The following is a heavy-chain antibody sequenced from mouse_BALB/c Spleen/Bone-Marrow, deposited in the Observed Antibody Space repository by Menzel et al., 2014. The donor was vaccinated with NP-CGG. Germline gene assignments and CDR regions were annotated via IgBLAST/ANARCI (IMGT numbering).Heavy chain of an antibody. CDR3: GRGAYYYGSSYYFDY. CDR1: GYSLTGYF. J-gene: IGHJ2*01. D-gene: IGHD1-1*01. CDR2: INPYNGDT. Sequence: EVQLQQSGPELVKPGASVKISCKASGYSLTGYFMNWVKQSHGKSLEWIGRINPYNGDTFYNQKFKGKATLTVDKSSSTAHMELLSLTSEDSAVYYCGRGAYYYGSSYYFDYWGQGTTLTVSS. V-gene: IGHV1-37*01.